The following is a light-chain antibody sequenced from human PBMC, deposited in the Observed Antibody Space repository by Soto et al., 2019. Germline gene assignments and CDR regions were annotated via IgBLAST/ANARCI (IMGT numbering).Light chain of an antibody. J-gene: IGKJ3*01. V-gene: IGKV3-11*01. CDR1: QRITAS. CDR2: GDT. CDR3: LHRNNWPPRFT. Sequence: EIVLTQSPATLSLSPGERATLSCRASQRITASLAWYQQKPGQAPRLLIYGDTTRAAGVPARFSGSGSGTDFSLTISGLETEDFAVYFCLHRNNWPPRFTFGPGTAVEVK.